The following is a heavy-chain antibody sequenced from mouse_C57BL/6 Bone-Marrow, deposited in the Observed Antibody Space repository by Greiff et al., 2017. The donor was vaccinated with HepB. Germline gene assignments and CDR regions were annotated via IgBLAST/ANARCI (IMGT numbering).Heavy chain of an antibody. Sequence: QVQLQQPGAELVKPGASVKLSCKASGYTFTSYWMHWVKQRPGQGLEWIGMIHPNSGSTNYNEKFKSKATLTVDKSSSTAYMQLSSLTSEDSAVYYCGGNSNYVWYFDVWGTGTTVTVSS. CDR1: GYTFTSYW. J-gene: IGHJ1*03. D-gene: IGHD2-5*01. V-gene: IGHV1-64*01. CDR3: GGNSNYVWYFDV. CDR2: IHPNSGST.